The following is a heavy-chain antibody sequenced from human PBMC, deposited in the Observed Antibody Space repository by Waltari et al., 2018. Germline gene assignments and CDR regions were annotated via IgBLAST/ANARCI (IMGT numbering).Heavy chain of an antibody. CDR2: IGSTGSI. J-gene: IGHJ4*02. CDR1: GFIFNTFN. Sequence: EVNLEESGGDLVQPGGSLRLSCATSGFIFNTFNMNWVRQSPRRGLEWVASIGSTGSIHYADSGKGRFIIARDNGKSALSLQMDSLRGEDTGVYYCVRETPITSRFESWGQGTPVTVSS. D-gene: IGHD5-12*01. V-gene: IGHV3-48*01. CDR3: VRETPITSRFES.